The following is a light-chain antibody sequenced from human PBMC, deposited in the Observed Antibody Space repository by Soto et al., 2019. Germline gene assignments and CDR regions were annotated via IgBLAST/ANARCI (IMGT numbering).Light chain of an antibody. V-gene: IGLV2-23*01. Sequence: QSVLTQPASVSGSPGQSITISCTGTSSDVGSYNLVSWYQQHPGKAPKLMIYEGSKRPSGVSNRFSGSKSGNTASLTISGLQAEDEADYYCCSHAGSSTFVFGTGTKVTV. J-gene: IGLJ1*01. CDR1: SSDVGSYNL. CDR3: CSHAGSSTFV. CDR2: EGS.